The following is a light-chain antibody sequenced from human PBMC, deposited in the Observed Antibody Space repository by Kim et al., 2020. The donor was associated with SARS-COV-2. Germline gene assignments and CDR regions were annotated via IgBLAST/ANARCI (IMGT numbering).Light chain of an antibody. V-gene: IGKV1D-16*01. CDR1: ISTW. CDR3: QQYNSYPLT. CDR2: SAS. J-gene: IGKJ4*01. Sequence: ISTWLAWYQQKPDKAPKSLIYSASSLQSGVPSRFSGSGSGTYFTLTISSLQPEDFATYYCQQYNSYPLTFGGGTKVDIK.